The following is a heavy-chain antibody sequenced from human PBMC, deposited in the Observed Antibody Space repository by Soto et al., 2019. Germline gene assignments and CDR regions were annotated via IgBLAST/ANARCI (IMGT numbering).Heavy chain of an antibody. D-gene: IGHD1-26*01. CDR3: ARDAKSVETTGGFDY. CDR2: IWFDESNK. Sequence: QVQLVDSGGGVVQPGRSLRLSCAASGFIFSSYGMHWVRQAPGKGLEWVAGIWFDESNKYYADSVKGRFTISRDNSRNTLYLQMNGLRAEDTAVYYCARDAKSVETTGGFDYWGQGTLVTVSS. J-gene: IGHJ4*02. V-gene: IGHV3-33*01. CDR1: GFIFSSYG.